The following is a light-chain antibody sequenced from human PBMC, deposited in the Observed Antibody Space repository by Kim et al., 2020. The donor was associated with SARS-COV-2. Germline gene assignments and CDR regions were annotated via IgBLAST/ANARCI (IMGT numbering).Light chain of an antibody. V-gene: IGLV2-14*03. Sequence: QSALTQPASVSGSPGQSITISCTGTSNDVGGHNYVSWYQQYPGKAPRLTIYKVNNRASGVSNRFSGSKSGNTASLTISGLQTEDEADYYCVSYTSSHTNVFRPGTNVTVL. CDR1: SNDVGGHNY. J-gene: IGLJ1*01. CDR3: VSYTSSHTNV. CDR2: KVN.